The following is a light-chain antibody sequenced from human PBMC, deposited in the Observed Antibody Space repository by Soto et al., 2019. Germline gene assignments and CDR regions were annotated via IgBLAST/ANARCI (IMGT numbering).Light chain of an antibody. Sequence: EIVLTQSPGTLSLSPGERATLSCRASQSISSNYLAWYQQKPGQAPRLLIYGASSRATGIPDRFSGSGSGTDFTLTISRLEPEDFAVYYCQQYGRSPPTFGGGTKVEIK. CDR1: QSISSNY. J-gene: IGKJ4*01. V-gene: IGKV3-20*01. CDR3: QQYGRSPPT. CDR2: GAS.